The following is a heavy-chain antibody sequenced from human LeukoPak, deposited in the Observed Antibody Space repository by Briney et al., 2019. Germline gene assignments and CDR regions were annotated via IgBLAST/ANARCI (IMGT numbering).Heavy chain of an antibody. CDR3: ARVNNFWSDLVGMDV. CDR1: GGSISSGGYY. Sequence: PSETLSLTCTVSGGSISSGGYYRSWIRQPPGKGLEWIGEINHSGSTNYNPSLKSRVTMSVDTSKNQFSLKLSSVTAADTAVYYCARVNNFWSDLVGMDVWGQGTTVTVSS. D-gene: IGHD3-3*01. J-gene: IGHJ6*02. V-gene: IGHV4-39*07. CDR2: INHSGST.